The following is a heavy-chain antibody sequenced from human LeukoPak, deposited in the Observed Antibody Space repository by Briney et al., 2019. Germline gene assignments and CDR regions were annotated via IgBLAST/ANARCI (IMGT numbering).Heavy chain of an antibody. J-gene: IGHJ4*02. D-gene: IGHD3-10*01. CDR1: GFTFSSYS. CDR3: AREDYYGPDY. Sequence: GGSLRLSCAASGFTFSSYSMNWVRPAPGKGLGWVSSISSSSSYIYYAASVKGRFTISRDNSKNTLYLQMTSLRAEDTAVYYCAREDYYGPDYWGQGTLVTVSS. V-gene: IGHV3-21*01. CDR2: ISSSSSYI.